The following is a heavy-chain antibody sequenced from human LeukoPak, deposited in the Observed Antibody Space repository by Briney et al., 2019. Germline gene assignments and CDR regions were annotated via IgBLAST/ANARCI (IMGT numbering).Heavy chain of an antibody. V-gene: IGHV1-18*01. CDR1: GYSFTNYG. D-gene: IGHD3-22*01. CDR2: ISAYNGNT. J-gene: IGHJ4*02. CDR3: ARADKTFYSDTSGYFY. Sequence: GASVQVSCKASGYSFTNYGISWVRQAPGQGLEWMGWISAYNGNTNYAQRLQGRVTMTTDTSTSTASMELRSLRSDDTAVYYCARADKTFYSDTSGYFYWGQGTLVTVSS.